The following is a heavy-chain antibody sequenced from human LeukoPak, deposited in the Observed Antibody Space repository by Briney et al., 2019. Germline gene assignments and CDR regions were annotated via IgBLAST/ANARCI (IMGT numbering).Heavy chain of an antibody. Sequence: PSETLSLTCAVYGGSFSAYYWSWIRQPPGKGLEWIGEINHSGSTNYNPSLKSRVTISVDTSKNQFSLKLSSVTAADTAVYYCARDLGYFDIDYWGQGTLVTVSS. CDR1: GGSFSAYY. V-gene: IGHV4-34*01. CDR2: INHSGST. J-gene: IGHJ4*02. CDR3: ARDLGYFDIDY. D-gene: IGHD3-9*01.